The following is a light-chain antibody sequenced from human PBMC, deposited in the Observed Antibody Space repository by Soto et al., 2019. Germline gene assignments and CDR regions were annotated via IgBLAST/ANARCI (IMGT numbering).Light chain of an antibody. CDR2: DVS. V-gene: IGLV2-14*01. CDR3: SSYTTSNTRQIV. CDR1: SSDVGGYNY. J-gene: IGLJ1*01. Sequence: QSALTQPASVSGSPGQSITISCTGTSSDVGGYNYVSWYQQHPGKAPKLIIYDVSNRPSGVSIRFSGSKSDNTASLTISGLQPEDEADYHCSSYTTSNTRQIVFGTGTKVTVL.